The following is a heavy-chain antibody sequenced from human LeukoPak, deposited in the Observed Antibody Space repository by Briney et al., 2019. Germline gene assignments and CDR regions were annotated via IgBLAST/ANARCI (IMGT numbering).Heavy chain of an antibody. CDR3: AKVPPRYCSSTSCYSLDY. CDR1: GFTFSTYW. V-gene: IGHV3-23*01. Sequence: GGSLRLSCAASGFTFSTYWMSWVRQAPGKGLEWVSAISGSGGSTYYADSVKGRFTISRDNSKDTLYLQMNSLRAEDTAVYYCAKVPPRYCSSTSCYSLDYWGQGTLVTVSS. D-gene: IGHD2-2*02. J-gene: IGHJ4*02. CDR2: ISGSGGST.